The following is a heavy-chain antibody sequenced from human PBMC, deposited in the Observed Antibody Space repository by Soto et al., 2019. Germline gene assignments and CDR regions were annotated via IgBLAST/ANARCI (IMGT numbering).Heavy chain of an antibody. CDR3: AGARVRYDSSGYLRN. V-gene: IGHV1-18*04. J-gene: IGHJ4*02. CDR1: GYTFTSYG. D-gene: IGHD3-22*01. Sequence: ASVKVSCKASGYTFTSYGISWVRQAPGQGLEWMGWISAYNGNTNYAQKLQGRVTMTTDTSTSTAYMEPRSLRSDDTAVYYCAGARVRYDSSGYLRNWGQGTLVTVSS. CDR2: ISAYNGNT.